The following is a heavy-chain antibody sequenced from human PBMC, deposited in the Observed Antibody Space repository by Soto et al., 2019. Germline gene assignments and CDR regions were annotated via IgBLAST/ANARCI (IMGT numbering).Heavy chain of an antibody. Sequence: QVQLVQSGAEVKKPGASVKVSCKASGYTFTSYGLSWVRQAPGQGLEWMGWISAYNGNTNYAQKLQGRVTMTTDTSTSTAYMELRSLRSDDTAVYYCASLYCTNGVCPAYYGMDVWGQGTTVTVSS. J-gene: IGHJ6*02. CDR1: GYTFTSYG. V-gene: IGHV1-18*01. D-gene: IGHD2-8*01. CDR2: ISAYNGNT. CDR3: ASLYCTNGVCPAYYGMDV.